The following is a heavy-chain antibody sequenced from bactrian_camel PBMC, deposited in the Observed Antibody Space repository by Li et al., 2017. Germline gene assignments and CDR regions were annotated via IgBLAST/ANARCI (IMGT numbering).Heavy chain of an antibody. V-gene: IGHV3S63*01. J-gene: IGHJ4*01. Sequence: HVQLVESGGGSVQAGGSLKLSCAGYTWRRGCMGWFRQAPGKEREGVASIDKNGKTDYADSVKGRFTISQDSARNTVYLQMNNLQPEDTATYYCAEGRGSRGEHCYSLNYWGQGTQVTVSS. CDR3: AEGRGSRGEHCYSLNY. CDR2: IDKNGKT. CDR1: GYTWRRGC. D-gene: IGHD6*01.